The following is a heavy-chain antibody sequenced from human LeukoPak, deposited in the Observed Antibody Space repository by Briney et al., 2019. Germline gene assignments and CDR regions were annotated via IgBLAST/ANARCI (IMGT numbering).Heavy chain of an antibody. CDR2: ISGSGGST. V-gene: IGHV3-23*01. CDR3: AKAGDCSSTSCHLLYYYYMDV. J-gene: IGHJ6*03. CDR1: GFTFSSYA. D-gene: IGHD2-2*01. Sequence: GGSLRLSCAASGFTFSSYAMSWVRQAPGKGLEWVSAISGSGGSTYYADSVKGRFTISRDNSKNTLYLQMNSLRAEDTAVYYCAKAGDCSSTSCHLLYYYYMDVWGKGTTVTVSS.